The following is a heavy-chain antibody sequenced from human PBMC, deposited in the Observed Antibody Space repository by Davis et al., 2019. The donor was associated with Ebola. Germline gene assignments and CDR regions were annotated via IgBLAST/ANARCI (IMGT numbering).Heavy chain of an antibody. V-gene: IGHV3-73*01. CDR3: TSTTAGGDY. CDR2: IRSKANSYAT. CDR1: GYTFTSYG. J-gene: IGHJ4*02. Sequence: KVSCKASGYTFTSYGISWVRQASGKGLEWVGRIRSKANSYATAYAASVKGRFTISRDDSKNTAYLQMNSLKTEDTAVYYCTSTTAGGDYWGQGTLVTVSS. D-gene: IGHD4-17*01.